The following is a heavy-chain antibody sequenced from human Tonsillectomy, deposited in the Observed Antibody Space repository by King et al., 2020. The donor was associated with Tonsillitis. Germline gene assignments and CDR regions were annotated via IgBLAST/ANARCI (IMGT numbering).Heavy chain of an antibody. J-gene: IGHJ6*03. CDR2: IYHSGST. D-gene: IGHD6-6*01. CDR3: ARGIAARLYMDV. CDR1: GGSISSGGYS. Sequence: LQLQESGSGLVKPSQTLSLTCAVSGGSISSGGYSWSWIRQPPGKGLEWIGYIYHSGSTYYNPSLKSRVTISVDRPKNQFSLKLSPLTAADTAVYYCARGIAARLYMDVWGKGTTVTVSS. V-gene: IGHV4-30-2*01.